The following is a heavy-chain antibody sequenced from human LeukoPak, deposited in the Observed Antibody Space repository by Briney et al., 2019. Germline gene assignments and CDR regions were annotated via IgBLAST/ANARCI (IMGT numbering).Heavy chain of an antibody. CDR3: ARDGGGYSGYDLLNPYYGMDV. CDR1: GGTLSSYA. J-gene: IGHJ6*04. CDR2: IIPILGTA. D-gene: IGHD5-12*01. V-gene: IGHV1-69*06. Sequence: SVKVSCKASGGTLSSYAVSWVRQAPGQGLEWMGGIIPILGTANYAQKFQGRVTITADKSTSTAYMELSSLRSEDTAVYYCARDGGGYSGYDLLNPYYGMDVWGKGTTVTVSS.